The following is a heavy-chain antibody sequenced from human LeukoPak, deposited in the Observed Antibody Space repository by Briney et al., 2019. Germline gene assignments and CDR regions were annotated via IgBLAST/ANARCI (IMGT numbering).Heavy chain of an antibody. CDR2: MNPNSGNT. V-gene: IGHV1-8*02. Sequence: GASVKVSCKASGYTFTGYYMHWVRQATGQGLEWMGWMNPNSGNTGYAQKFQGRVTMTRNTSIGTAYMELSSLRSEDTAVYYCARAGPIVVVPAAKRNFYGMDVWGQGTTVTVSS. D-gene: IGHD2-2*01. CDR1: GYTFTGYY. CDR3: ARAGPIVVVPAAKRNFYGMDV. J-gene: IGHJ6*02.